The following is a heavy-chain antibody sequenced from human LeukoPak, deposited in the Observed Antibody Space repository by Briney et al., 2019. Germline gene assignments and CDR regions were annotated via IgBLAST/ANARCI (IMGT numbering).Heavy chain of an antibody. V-gene: IGHV3-20*04. Sequence: SGGSLRLSCAASGFTFDDYGMSWVRQAPGKGLEWVSGINWNGGSTGYADSVKGRFTISRDNSKNTLYLQMNSLRAEDTAVYYCAKSYYYGMDVWGQGTTVTVSS. J-gene: IGHJ6*02. CDR2: INWNGGST. CDR3: AKSYYYGMDV. CDR1: GFTFDDYG.